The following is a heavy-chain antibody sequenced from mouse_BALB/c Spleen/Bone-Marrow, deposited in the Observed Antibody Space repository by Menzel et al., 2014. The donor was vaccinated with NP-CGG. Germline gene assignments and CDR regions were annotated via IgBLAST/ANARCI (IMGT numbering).Heavy chain of an antibody. J-gene: IGHJ4*01. CDR2: ISSGGGNT. CDR1: GFAFVKYE. Sequence: EVMLVEPGGGLVKPGGSLKLSCAASGFAFVKYEMSWVRQTPEKRLEWVAYISSGGGNTYYSDTVKGRCTVSRDNAKNTLYLQMSSLKSEDTAMYYCARQGYYGSSSYAMDYWGQGISVTVSS. CDR3: ARQGYYGSSSYAMDY. V-gene: IGHV5-12-1*01. D-gene: IGHD1-1*01.